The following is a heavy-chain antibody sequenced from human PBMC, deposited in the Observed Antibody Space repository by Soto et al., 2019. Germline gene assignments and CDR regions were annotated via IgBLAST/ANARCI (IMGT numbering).Heavy chain of an antibody. CDR3: ASPYCSGGSCYHTEYFQH. Sequence: XXSLRLSCGASGFTFSTYVIHWVPQAPDKGLEWVAVISYDSSNEFYADSVKGRFTISRDNSKNTLYLQMNNLRPDDKAVYYCASPYCSGGSCYHTEYFQHWGQGTLVTVSS. CDR1: GFTFSTYV. D-gene: IGHD2-15*01. CDR2: ISYDSSNE. V-gene: IGHV3-30-3*01. J-gene: IGHJ1*01.